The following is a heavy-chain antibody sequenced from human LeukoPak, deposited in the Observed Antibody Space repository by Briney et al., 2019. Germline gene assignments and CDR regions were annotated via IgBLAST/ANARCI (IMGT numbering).Heavy chain of an antibody. V-gene: IGHV1-8*03. J-gene: IGHJ5*02. CDR1: GYTFTSYD. CDR2: MNPNSGNT. Sequence: ASVKVSCKASGYTFTSYDINWVRQATGQGREWMGWMNPNSGNTGYAQKFQGRVTITRNTSISTAYMELSSLRSEDTAVYYCARGEYDSSGYYYPWGQGTLVTVSS. D-gene: IGHD3-22*01. CDR3: ARGEYDSSGYYYP.